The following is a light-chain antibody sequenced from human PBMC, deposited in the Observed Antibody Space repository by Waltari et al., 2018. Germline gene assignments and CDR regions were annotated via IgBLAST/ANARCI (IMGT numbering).Light chain of an antibody. V-gene: IGKV1-5*03. CDR3: QQYDDFPFT. CDR1: QSISSW. J-gene: IGKJ2*01. Sequence: DIQMTQSPATLSASVGYRVTISCRASQSISSWLAWYQQKPGKAPKILIFKASFLESGVPSRFSGSGSGTEFSLTISSLQPEDFATYYCQQYDDFPFTFGQGTKVEVK. CDR2: KAS.